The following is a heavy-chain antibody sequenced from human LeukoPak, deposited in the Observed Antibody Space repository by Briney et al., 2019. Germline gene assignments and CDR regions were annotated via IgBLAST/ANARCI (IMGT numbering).Heavy chain of an antibody. J-gene: IGHJ4*02. Sequence: GGSLRLSCAASGFTVSSNYMSWVRQAPGKGLEWVSVIYSGGSTYYADSVKGRFTISRDNSKNTLYLQMNSLRAEATAVYYCARDHSSGYYLFDYWGQGTLVTVSS. CDR2: IYSGGST. V-gene: IGHV3-66*02. D-gene: IGHD3-22*01. CDR3: ARDHSSGYYLFDY. CDR1: GFTVSSNY.